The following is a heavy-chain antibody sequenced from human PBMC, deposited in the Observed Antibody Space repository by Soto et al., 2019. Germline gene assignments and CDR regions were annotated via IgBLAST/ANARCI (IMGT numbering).Heavy chain of an antibody. Sequence: PSETLSLTCTVSGVSIISHYWSWIRQPPGKGLEWIGYIYYSGSTKYKPSLKSRVTISVDTPKNQVSLKLSSVTAADTAVYYCASGRYFDSLLATSVHDWGKGTLVTVS. J-gene: IGHJ4*02. D-gene: IGHD3-9*01. V-gene: IGHV4-59*08. CDR1: GVSIISHY. CDR3: ASGRYFDSLLATSVHD. CDR2: IYYSGST.